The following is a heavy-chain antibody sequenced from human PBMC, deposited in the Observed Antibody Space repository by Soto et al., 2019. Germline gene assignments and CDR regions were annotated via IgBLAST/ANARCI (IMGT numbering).Heavy chain of an antibody. D-gene: IGHD4-4*01. CDR2: IKNKTNNYIT. Sequence: GGSLRLSCVASGFTFSDYYMDWVRLSPGKGLEWVGRIKNKTNNYITQYAASVKGRFTISRDDSKNSLYLQMDSLKTEDTAVYFCSTKMNILTTRSDYWGQGSLVTVSS. CDR1: GFTFSDYY. V-gene: IGHV3-72*01. CDR3: STKMNILTTRSDY. J-gene: IGHJ4*02.